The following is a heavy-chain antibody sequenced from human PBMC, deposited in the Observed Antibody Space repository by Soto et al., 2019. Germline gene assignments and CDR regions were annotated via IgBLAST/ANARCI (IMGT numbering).Heavy chain of an antibody. D-gene: IGHD3-10*01. CDR1: GGTFSSYT. J-gene: IGHJ5*02. CDR3: ARDRAWFGELSLYNWFDP. V-gene: IGHV1-69*08. CDR2: IIPILGIA. Sequence: QVQLVQSGAEVKKPGSSVKVSCKASGGTFSSYTISWVRQAPGQGLEWMGRIIPILGIANYAQKFQGRVTITADKSTSTAYMELSGLRSEDTAVYYCARDRAWFGELSLYNWFDPWGQGTLVTVSS.